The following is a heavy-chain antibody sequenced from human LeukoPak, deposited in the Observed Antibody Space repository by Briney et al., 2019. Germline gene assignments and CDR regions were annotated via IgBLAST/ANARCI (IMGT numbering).Heavy chain of an antibody. J-gene: IGHJ4*02. Sequence: GGSLRLSCEASGFTFSSYWMHWVRQAPGTGLVWVSRINNDGSYTNYADSVKGRFTISRDNAKNTLYLQMNSLRGEDTAVYYCARETSGHDYWGQGTLVTVSS. V-gene: IGHV3-74*01. D-gene: IGHD6-19*01. CDR3: ARETSGHDY. CDR2: INNDGSYT. CDR1: GFTFSSYW.